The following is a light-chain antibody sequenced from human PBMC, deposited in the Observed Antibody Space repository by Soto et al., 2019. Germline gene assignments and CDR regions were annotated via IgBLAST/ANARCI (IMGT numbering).Light chain of an antibody. Sequence: QSVLTQPASVSGSPGQSITISCTGTSSDVGNYNYVSWYQQHPGKAPKLMIYDVSNRPSGVSNRFSGSKSGNTASLTISGLQAEDEADYYCSSYTSSRTLVFGTGTKVTVL. CDR2: DVS. CDR3: SSYTSSRTLV. CDR1: SSDVGNYNY. V-gene: IGLV2-14*01. J-gene: IGLJ1*01.